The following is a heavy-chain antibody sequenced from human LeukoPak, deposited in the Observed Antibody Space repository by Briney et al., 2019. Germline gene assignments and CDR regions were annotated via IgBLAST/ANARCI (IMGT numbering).Heavy chain of an antibody. D-gene: IGHD2-2*01. J-gene: IGHJ4*02. CDR1: GFTFSDYG. CDR3: AKVRVTYCVTTTCYGNFDF. V-gene: IGHV3-33*06. CDR2: ICGGGGSK. Sequence: PGGSLRLSCAASGFTFSDYGMRWVREAPGEGLEWVSGICGGGGSKFYADSVKGRFTISRDDSKNTLHLHMNNPRTKDAPVYYCAKVRVTYCVTTTCYGNFDFWGQGPLVTVAS.